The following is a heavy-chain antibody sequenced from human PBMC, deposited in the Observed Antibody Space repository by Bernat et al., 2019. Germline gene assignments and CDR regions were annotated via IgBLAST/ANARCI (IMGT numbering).Heavy chain of an antibody. CDR1: GYTFTSYG. J-gene: IGHJ6*02. D-gene: IGHD6-13*01. V-gene: IGHV1-18*01. Sequence: QVQLVQSGAEVKKPGASVKVSCKASGYTFTSYGISWVRQAPGPGLEWMGWISAYNGNTNYAQKLQGRVTMTTDTSTSTAYMELRSLRSDDTAVYYCARVVQQLPPSYYGMDVWGQGTTVTVSS. CDR2: ISAYNGNT. CDR3: ARVVQQLPPSYYGMDV.